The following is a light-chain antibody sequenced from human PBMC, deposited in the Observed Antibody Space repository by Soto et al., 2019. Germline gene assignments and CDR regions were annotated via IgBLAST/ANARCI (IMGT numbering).Light chain of an antibody. CDR1: RGVSSTY. V-gene: IGKV3-20*01. CDR3: QQYGSSPWT. Sequence: EIVLTQSPGTLSLSPGERATLSCRGSRGVSSTYLAWYQQKRGQAPRLLIFATSSRAAGIPDRFSGSGSGTDFTLTISRLEPEDFAVYYCQQYGSSPWTFGPGTKVEIK. J-gene: IGKJ1*01. CDR2: ATS.